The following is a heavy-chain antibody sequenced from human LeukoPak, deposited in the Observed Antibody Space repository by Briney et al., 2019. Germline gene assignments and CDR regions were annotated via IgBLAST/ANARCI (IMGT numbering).Heavy chain of an antibody. CDR2: QDGSET. J-gene: IGHJ4*02. Sequence: GESLRLSCAASGFTFSRYWMKQDGSETYYVDSVKGRFTISRDNAKNSLHLQMNSLRAEDAAVFYRARMDYYTSGTYTYPNFDYWGQGTLVTVSS. CDR3: ARMDYYTSGTYTYPNFDY. CDR1: GFTFSRYW. D-gene: IGHD3-10*01. V-gene: IGHV3-7*03.